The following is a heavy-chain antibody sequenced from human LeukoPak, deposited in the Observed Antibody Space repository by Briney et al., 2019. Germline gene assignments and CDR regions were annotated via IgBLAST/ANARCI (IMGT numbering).Heavy chain of an antibody. D-gene: IGHD6-13*01. V-gene: IGHV1-18*01. Sequence: GASVKVSCKASGYTFTSYGISWVRQAPGQGLEWMGWISAYNGNTNYAQKLQGRVTMTTDTSTSTAYMELRSLRSDDTAVYYCARSSQQLVTYYFDYWGQGTLVTVSS. CDR3: ARSSQQLVTYYFDY. CDR1: GYTFTSYG. J-gene: IGHJ4*02. CDR2: ISAYNGNT.